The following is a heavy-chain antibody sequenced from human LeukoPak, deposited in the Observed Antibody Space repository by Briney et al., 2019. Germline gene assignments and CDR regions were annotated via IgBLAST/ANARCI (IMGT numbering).Heavy chain of an antibody. CDR1: RYTFTGYY. V-gene: IGHV1-2*02. Sequence: ASVKVSCKASRYTFTGYYMHWVRQAPGQGLEWMGWINPNSGGTNYAQKFQGRVTMTRNTSISTAYMELSSLRSEDTAVYYCARGAGYDSSGYYWDDAFDIWGQGTMVTVSS. D-gene: IGHD3-22*01. CDR3: ARGAGYDSSGYYWDDAFDI. J-gene: IGHJ3*02. CDR2: INPNSGGT.